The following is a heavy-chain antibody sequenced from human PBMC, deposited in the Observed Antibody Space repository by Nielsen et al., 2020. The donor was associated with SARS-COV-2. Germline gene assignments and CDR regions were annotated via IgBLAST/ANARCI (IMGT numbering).Heavy chain of an antibody. CDR1: GGTFSSYA. Sequence: SVKVSCKASGGTFSSYAISWVRQAPGQGLEWMGGIIPIFGTANYAQKFQGRVTITADESTSTAYMELSSLRSEDTAVYYCARAGGYCSGGSCYGMDVWGQRTTVTVSS. D-gene: IGHD2-15*01. J-gene: IGHJ6*02. V-gene: IGHV1-69*13. CDR2: IIPIFGTA. CDR3: ARAGGYCSGGSCYGMDV.